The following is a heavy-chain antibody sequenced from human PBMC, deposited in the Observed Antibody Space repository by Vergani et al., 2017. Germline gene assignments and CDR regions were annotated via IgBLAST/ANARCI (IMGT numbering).Heavy chain of an antibody. CDR2: IYYSGST. J-gene: IGHJ4*02. CDR3: ARLNWSRIDY. D-gene: IGHD1-1*01. Sequence: QVKLQESGPGLLKPSQTLSLTCTVSGESIRSGSHYWSWIRQPPGKGLEWIGYIYYSGSTNYNPSLKSRVTISVDTSKNQFSLKLSSVTAADTAVYYCARLNWSRIDYWGQGTLVTVSS. V-gene: IGHV4-61*01. CDR1: GESIRSGSHY.